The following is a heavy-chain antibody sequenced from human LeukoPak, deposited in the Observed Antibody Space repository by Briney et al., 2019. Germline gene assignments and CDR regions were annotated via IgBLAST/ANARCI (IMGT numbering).Heavy chain of an antibody. CDR3: AREFRDGYNYPWFDP. CDR2: INPSGGST. D-gene: IGHD5-24*01. J-gene: IGHJ5*02. CDR1: GYIFAGYY. Sequence: ASVKVSCKASGYIFAGYYIHWVRQAPGQGLEWMGIINPSGGSTSYAQKFQGRVTMTRDTSTSTVYMELSSLRSEDTAVYYCAREFRDGYNYPWFDPWGQGTLVTVSS. V-gene: IGHV1-46*01.